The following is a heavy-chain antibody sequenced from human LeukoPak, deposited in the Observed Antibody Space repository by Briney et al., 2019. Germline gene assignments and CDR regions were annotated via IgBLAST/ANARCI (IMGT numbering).Heavy chain of an antibody. V-gene: IGHV4-59*08. CDR1: GGSISSYY. J-gene: IGHJ4*02. CDR2: IYYSGST. D-gene: IGHD1-26*01. Sequence: SETLSLTCTVSGGSISSYYWSWIRQPPGKGLEWIGYIYYSGSTNYNPSLKSRVTISVDTSRNQSSLKLSSVTAADTAVYYWARSISHISGSYPDCWGQGTLVTVSS. CDR3: ARSISHISGSYPDC.